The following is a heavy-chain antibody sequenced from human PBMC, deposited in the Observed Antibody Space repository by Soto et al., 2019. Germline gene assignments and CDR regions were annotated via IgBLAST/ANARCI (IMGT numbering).Heavy chain of an antibody. V-gene: IGHV3-30*03. D-gene: IGHD2-15*01. CDR2: ISYDGSNK. CDR3: FQAEDGIRDTVPVSAFLLNRSSDL. J-gene: IGHJ2*01. Sequence: GKGLEWVAVISYDGSNKYYADSVKGRFTISRDNSKNTLYLQMNSLRAEDTAVYFFFQAEDGIRDTVPVSAFLLNRSSDL.